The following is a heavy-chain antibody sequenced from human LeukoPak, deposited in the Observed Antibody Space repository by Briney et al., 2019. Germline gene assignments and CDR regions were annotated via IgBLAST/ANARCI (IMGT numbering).Heavy chain of an antibody. CDR1: GFTFSSYA. D-gene: IGHD3-16*02. V-gene: IGHV3-48*03. J-gene: IGHJ4*02. CDR3: ARLGAQYYDYVWGSYRPLALDY. Sequence: PGGSLRLSCAASGFTFSSYAMSWVRQAPGKGLEWVSYISSSGSTIYYADSVKGRFTISRDNAKNSLYLQMNSLRAEDTAVYYCARLGAQYYDYVWGSYRPLALDYWGQGTLVTVSS. CDR2: ISSSGSTI.